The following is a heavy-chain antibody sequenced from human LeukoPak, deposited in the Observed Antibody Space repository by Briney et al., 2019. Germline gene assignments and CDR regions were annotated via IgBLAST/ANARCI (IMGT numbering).Heavy chain of an antibody. CDR1: GFTFSSYG. Sequence: GGSLRLSCAASGFTFSSYGMHWVRQAPGKGLEWVAFIRYDGSNKYYADSVKGRFTISRDNSKNTLYLQMNSLRVEDTAVYYCAREGLKGLDYWGQGTLVTVSS. CDR2: IRYDGSNK. CDR3: AREGLKGLDY. V-gene: IGHV3-30*02. J-gene: IGHJ4*02.